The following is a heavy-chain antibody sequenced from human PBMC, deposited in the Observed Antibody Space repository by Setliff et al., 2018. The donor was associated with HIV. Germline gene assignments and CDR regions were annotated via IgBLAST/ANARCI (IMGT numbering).Heavy chain of an antibody. J-gene: IGHJ4*02. CDR1: GVSITTDGYF. Sequence: KPSETLSLTCSVSGVSITTDGYFWSWIRHYPGKGLEWIGYMYHTGNTYSNPSLTSRLVMSLDPSKNQFSLKLNSMTAADTAVYYCARGGGTGSFDYWGQGTLVTVSS. CDR3: ARGGGTGSFDY. D-gene: IGHD3-16*01. V-gene: IGHV4-31*03. CDR2: MYHTGNT.